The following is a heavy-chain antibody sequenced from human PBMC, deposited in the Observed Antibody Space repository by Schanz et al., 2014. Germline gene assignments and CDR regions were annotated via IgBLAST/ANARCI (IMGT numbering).Heavy chain of an antibody. Sequence: VQLLESGGGLVQPGGSLRLSCAASGFTFSDHYMDWVRQAPGKGLEWVSSISSSSSYIYYADSVKGRFTISRDNAKNSLYLQMNSLRAGDTAVYYCAREQIMAAAGLVDYWGHGTLXTVSS. CDR3: AREQIMAAAGLVDY. D-gene: IGHD6-13*01. V-gene: IGHV3-11*06. J-gene: IGHJ4*01. CDR2: ISSSSSYI. CDR1: GFTFSDHY.